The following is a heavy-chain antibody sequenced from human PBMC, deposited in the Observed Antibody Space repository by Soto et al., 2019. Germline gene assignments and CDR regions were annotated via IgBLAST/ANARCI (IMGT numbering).Heavy chain of an antibody. CDR3: ARDRDELERAHFGY. CDR1: GFTFSSYA. J-gene: IGHJ4*02. V-gene: IGHV3-30-3*01. D-gene: IGHD1-26*01. Sequence: QVQLVESGGGVVQPGRYLRLSCAASGFTFSSYAMHWVRQAPGKGLEWVAVISYDGSNKYYADSVKGRFTISRDNSKNTLYLQMNSLRAEDTAVYYCARDRDELERAHFGYWGQGTLVTVSS. CDR2: ISYDGSNK.